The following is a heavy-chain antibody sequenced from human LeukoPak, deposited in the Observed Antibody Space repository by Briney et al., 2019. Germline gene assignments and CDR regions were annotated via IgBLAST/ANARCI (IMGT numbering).Heavy chain of an antibody. V-gene: IGHV3-48*03. CDR2: ISSSGSTI. CDR3: ARETYYDFWSGFGAFDI. J-gene: IGHJ3*02. CDR1: GFTFSSYE. D-gene: IGHD3-3*01. Sequence: GGSLRLSCAASGFTFSSYEMNWVRQAPGKGLEWVSYISSSGSTIYYADSVKGRFTISRDNAKNSLYLHMNSLRAEDTAVYYCARETYYDFWSGFGAFDIWGQGTMVTVSS.